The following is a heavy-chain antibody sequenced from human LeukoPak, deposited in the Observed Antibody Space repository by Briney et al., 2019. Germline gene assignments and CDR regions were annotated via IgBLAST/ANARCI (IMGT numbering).Heavy chain of an antibody. CDR3: ARVSDRGAWYSSSWARFDP. Sequence: PWGSLRLSCAASGFTFSSYSMNWVRQAPGKGLEWLSSIGSTGAYIFYADSVKGRFTISRDNAKNSLYLQMNSLRAEDTAVYYCARVSDRGAWYSSSWARFDPWGQGTLVTVSS. CDR1: GFTFSSYS. V-gene: IGHV3-21*01. CDR2: IGSTGAYI. D-gene: IGHD6-13*01. J-gene: IGHJ5*02.